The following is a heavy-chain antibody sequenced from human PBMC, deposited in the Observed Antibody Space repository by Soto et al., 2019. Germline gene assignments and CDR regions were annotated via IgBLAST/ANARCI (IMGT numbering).Heavy chain of an antibody. Sequence: PWGSLTVSCPASGFSLTNCAMTWVRQAPGKGLEWVSTISGSADVTYYADSVKGRFTTSRDNSNSILYLQMNNLRAEDAAVYYCAKAPGAVAGHFDFWGQGTLVTVSS. CDR2: ISGSADVT. J-gene: IGHJ4*02. CDR3: AKAPGAVAGHFDF. CDR1: GFSLTNCA. D-gene: IGHD6-19*01. V-gene: IGHV3-23*01.